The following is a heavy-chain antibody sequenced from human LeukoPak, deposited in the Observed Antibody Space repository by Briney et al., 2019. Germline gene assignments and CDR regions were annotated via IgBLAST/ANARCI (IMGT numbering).Heavy chain of an antibody. V-gene: IGHV3-66*03. CDR3: AKDHPAARITGTTRVIDY. D-gene: IGHD1-7*01. CDR2: IYVSGTT. J-gene: IGHJ4*02. CDR1: GFTVRDGY. Sequence: PGGSPRLSCAASGFTVRDGYMSWVRQAPGKRLEWLAFIYVSGTTFYAASVKGRFTISRDNSKNTLYLQMNSLRAEDTAVYYCAKDHPAARITGTTRVIDYWGQGTLVTVSS.